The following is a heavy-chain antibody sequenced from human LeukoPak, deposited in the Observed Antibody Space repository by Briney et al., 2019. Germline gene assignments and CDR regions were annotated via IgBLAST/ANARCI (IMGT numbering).Heavy chain of an antibody. Sequence: SETLSLTCTVSGGSISSYYWSWIRQPPGKGLERIGYIYYSGSTNYNPSLKSRVTISVDTSKNQFSLKLSSVTAADTAVYYCARRQSVYYYDSSGYNAFDIWGQGTMVTVSS. J-gene: IGHJ3*02. D-gene: IGHD3-22*01. CDR3: ARRQSVYYYDSSGYNAFDI. CDR1: GGSISSYY. CDR2: IYYSGST. V-gene: IGHV4-59*01.